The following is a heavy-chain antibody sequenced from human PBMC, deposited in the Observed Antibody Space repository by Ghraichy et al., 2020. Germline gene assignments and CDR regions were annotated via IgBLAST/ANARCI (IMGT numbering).Heavy chain of an antibody. D-gene: IGHD1-26*01. Sequence: GGSLRLSCAASGFTFSSYSMNWVRQAPGKGLEWVSSISSSSSYIYYADSVKGRFTISRDNAKNSLYLQMNSLRAEDTAVYYCARDAIVGATQASYGMDVWGPGTTVTVSS. CDR2: ISSSSSYI. V-gene: IGHV3-21*01. J-gene: IGHJ6*02. CDR1: GFTFSSYS. CDR3: ARDAIVGATQASYGMDV.